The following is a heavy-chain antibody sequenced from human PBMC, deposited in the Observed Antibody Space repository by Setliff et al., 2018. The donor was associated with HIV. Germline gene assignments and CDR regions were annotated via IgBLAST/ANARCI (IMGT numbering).Heavy chain of an antibody. D-gene: IGHD2-15*01. J-gene: IGHJ4*02. CDR2: IIPMFSTV. V-gene: IGHV1-69*05. Sequence: VASVKVSCKASGGTFSTHVISWVRQAPGQGLEWIGGIIPMFSTVNYAKKYQGRVTITTDESTTTAYMELTSLRSEDTAVYYCATDDHCSGGSCFLTMDYWGLGTLVT. CDR3: ATDDHCSGGSCFLTMDY. CDR1: GGTFSTHV.